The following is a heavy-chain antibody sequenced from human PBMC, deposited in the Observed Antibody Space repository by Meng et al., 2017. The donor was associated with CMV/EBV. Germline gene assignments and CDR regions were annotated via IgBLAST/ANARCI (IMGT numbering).Heavy chain of an antibody. V-gene: IGHV3-11*04. CDR1: GFTFSDYY. Sequence: GESLKISCAASGFTFSDYYMSWIRQAPGKGLEWVSYISSSGSTIYYADSVKGRFTISRDNAKNSLYLQMNSLRAEDTAVYYCARELEPSYGMDVWGQGTTVTVSS. D-gene: IGHD1-1*01. CDR3: ARELEPSYGMDV. J-gene: IGHJ6*02. CDR2: ISSSGSTI.